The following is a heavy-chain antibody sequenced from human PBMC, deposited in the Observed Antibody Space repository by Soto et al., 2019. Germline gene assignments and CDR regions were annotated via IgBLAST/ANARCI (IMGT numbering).Heavy chain of an antibody. CDR1: GFSFNTYS. Sequence: GGSLRLSCAGSGFSFNTYSMNWVRQAPGKGLEWVSYISSSGSTIYYADSVKGRFTISRDNAKKSLYLQMNSLRAEDTAVYYCARLARYSYGPLDYWGQGTLVTVAS. CDR3: ARLARYSYGPLDY. J-gene: IGHJ4*02. V-gene: IGHV3-48*04. CDR2: ISSSGSTI. D-gene: IGHD5-18*01.